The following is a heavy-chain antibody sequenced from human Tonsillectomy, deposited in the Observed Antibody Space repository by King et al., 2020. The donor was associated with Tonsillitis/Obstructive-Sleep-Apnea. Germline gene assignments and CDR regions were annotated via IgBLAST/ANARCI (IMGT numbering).Heavy chain of an antibody. V-gene: IGHV3-11*05. CDR2: ISSSSSYT. CDR3: ARWLLEPPPRTLPYFDY. J-gene: IGHJ4*02. Sequence: VQLVESGGGLGKPGGSLRLSCAASGFTFSDYYMSWIRQAPGKGLEWVSYISSSSSYTNYADSVKGRFTISRDNAKNSLYLQMNSLRAEDTAVYYCARWLLEPPPRTLPYFDYWGQGTLVTVSS. CDR1: GFTFSDYY. D-gene: IGHD3-22*01.